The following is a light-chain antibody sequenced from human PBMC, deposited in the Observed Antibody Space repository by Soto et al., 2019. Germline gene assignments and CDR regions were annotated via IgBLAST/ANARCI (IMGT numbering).Light chain of an antibody. Sequence: EIVLTQSPDTLSLSPGERATLSCRASQSVSSSYLAWYQQKPGQAPRLLIYGASSRATGIPDRFSGSGSGTDFTLAICRMNLDEFAVDYSHYYCSGSWPLGQET. CDR2: GAS. CDR1: QSVSSSY. V-gene: IGKV3-20*01. J-gene: IGKJ1*01. CDR3: HYYCSGSWP.